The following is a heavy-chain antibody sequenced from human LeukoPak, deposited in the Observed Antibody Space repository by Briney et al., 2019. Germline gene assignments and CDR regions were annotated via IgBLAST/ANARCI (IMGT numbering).Heavy chain of an antibody. V-gene: IGHV3-23*01. Sequence: GGSLRLSCAASGFTFSSYTMYWGRQAPGKGLEWVSAISASGTSTYYAVSVKGRFTISRDNSKNTLYLQMNSLRAEDTAVYYCAKDLFYVKRDAADTDFWGQRTLVTVSS. D-gene: IGHD6-13*01. J-gene: IGHJ4*02. CDR2: ISASGTST. CDR3: AKDLFYVKRDAADTDF. CDR1: GFTFSSYT.